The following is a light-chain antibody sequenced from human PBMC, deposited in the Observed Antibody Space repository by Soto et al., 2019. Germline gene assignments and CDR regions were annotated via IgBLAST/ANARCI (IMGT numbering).Light chain of an antibody. V-gene: IGKV3-15*01. J-gene: IGKJ1*01. CDR1: QSVDIN. CDR3: QQYRYWPRT. CDR2: GAS. Sequence: EIVLTQSPATLSVSPWDRVTLSCRSSQSVDINLAWYQQKAGQAPRLLVYGASTKATDMPGRFSGRGSGTEFTLTITNLQSEDFAVYYCQQYRYWPRTFDQATKVDIK.